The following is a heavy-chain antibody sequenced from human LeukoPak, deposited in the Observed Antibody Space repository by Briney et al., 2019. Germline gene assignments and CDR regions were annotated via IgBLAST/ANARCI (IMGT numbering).Heavy chain of an antibody. V-gene: IGHV3-30*04. CDR1: GFTFSTYA. J-gene: IGHJ4*02. D-gene: IGHD4-17*01. CDR3: AKDLNYGDLLDY. Sequence: GGSLRLSCAASGFTFSTYAIHWVRQAPGKGLEWVAVISFDGVNTFYADSVKGRFTISRDNSNNTVYLQMNSLRAEDTAVYYCAKDLNYGDLLDYWGQGTLVTVSS. CDR2: ISFDGVNT.